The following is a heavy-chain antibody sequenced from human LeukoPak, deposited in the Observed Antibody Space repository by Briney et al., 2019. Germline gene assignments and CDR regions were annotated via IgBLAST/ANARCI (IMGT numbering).Heavy chain of an antibody. CDR2: IYYSGST. D-gene: IGHD5-24*01. V-gene: IGHV4-39*07. CDR1: GGSISSSSYY. CDR3: ARVGEMATILSDAFDI. J-gene: IGHJ3*02. Sequence: SETLSLTCTVSGGSISSSSYYWGWIRQPPGKGLEWIGSIYYSGSTYYNPSLKSRVTISVDTSKNQFSLKLSSVTAADTAVYYCARVGEMATILSDAFDIWGQGTMVTVSS.